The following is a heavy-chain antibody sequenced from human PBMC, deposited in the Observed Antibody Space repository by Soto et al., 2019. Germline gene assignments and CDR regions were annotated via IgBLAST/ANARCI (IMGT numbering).Heavy chain of an antibody. J-gene: IGHJ4*02. V-gene: IGHV1-3*01. CDR2: INAGNGNT. CDR3: ARECDYGDYYFDY. CDR1: GYTFTSYA. Sequence: VKVSCKASGYTFTSYAMHWVRQAPGQRLEWMGWINAGNGNTKYSQKFQGRVTITRDTSASTAYMELSSLRSEDTAVYYCARECDYGDYYFDYWGQGTLVTVSS. D-gene: IGHD4-17*01.